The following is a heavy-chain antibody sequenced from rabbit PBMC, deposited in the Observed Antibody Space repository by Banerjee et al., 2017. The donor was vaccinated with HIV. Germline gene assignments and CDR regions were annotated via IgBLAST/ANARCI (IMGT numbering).Heavy chain of an antibody. V-gene: IGHV1S47*01. CDR2: LYPIYGAT. D-gene: IGHD8-1*01. Sequence: QEHLVESGGGLVTLGGSLTLTCKASGFDFSAYAISWVRQAPGKGLEWIAFLYPIYGATDYASWVNGRFTVSLDNAQNTVFLQMTSLTAADTATYFCARTYPGSSDYNYAFKLWGQGTLVTVS. CDR1: GFDFSAYA. CDR3: ARTYPGSSDYNYAFKL. J-gene: IGHJ4*01.